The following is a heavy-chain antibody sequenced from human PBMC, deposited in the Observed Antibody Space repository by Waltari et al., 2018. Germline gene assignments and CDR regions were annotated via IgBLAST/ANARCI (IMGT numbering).Heavy chain of an antibody. CDR1: GGSISSSSYY. Sequence: QLQLQESGPGLVKPSETLSLTCTVSGGSISSSSYYWGWLRQPPGKGLEWIGSIYYSGSTYYNPSLKSRVTISVDTSKNQFSLKLSSVTAADTAVYYCARHIAVAGFYWFDPWGQGTLVTVSS. CDR2: IYYSGST. D-gene: IGHD6-19*01. J-gene: IGHJ5*02. CDR3: ARHIAVAGFYWFDP. V-gene: IGHV4-39*07.